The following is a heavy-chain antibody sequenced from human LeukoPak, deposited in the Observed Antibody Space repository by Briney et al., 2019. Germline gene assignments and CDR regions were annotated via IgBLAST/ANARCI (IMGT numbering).Heavy chain of an antibody. Sequence: PSQTLSLTCTVSGGSISSGDYYWSWIRQPPGKGLEWIGCIYYSGSTYYNPSLKSRVTISVDTSKNQFSLKLSSVTAADTAVYYCARDTTIFGGFDYWGQGTLVTVSS. CDR3: ARDTTIFGGFDY. CDR2: IYYSGST. CDR1: GGSISSGDYY. J-gene: IGHJ4*02. D-gene: IGHD3-3*01. V-gene: IGHV4-30-4*01.